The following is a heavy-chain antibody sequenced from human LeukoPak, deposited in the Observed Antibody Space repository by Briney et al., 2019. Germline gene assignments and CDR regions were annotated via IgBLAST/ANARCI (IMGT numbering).Heavy chain of an antibody. J-gene: IGHJ6*03. CDR1: GFTFSDYY. CDR2: ISSSGSSGTTT. D-gene: IGHD2-2*01. Sequence: GGSLRLSCAAPGFTFSDYYVTWIRQAPGKGLEWVSYISSSGSSGTTTHYADSVKGRFTISRDNAKNSLYLQMNSLRAEDTAVYYCARDCIVVVPAAINGGYYYYYYYMDVWGKGTTVTVSS. CDR3: ARDCIVVVPAAINGGYYYYYYYMDV. V-gene: IGHV3-11*04.